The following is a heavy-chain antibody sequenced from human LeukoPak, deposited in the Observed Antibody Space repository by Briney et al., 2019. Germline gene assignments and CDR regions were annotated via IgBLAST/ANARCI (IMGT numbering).Heavy chain of an antibody. CDR2: ICAYNGNT. D-gene: IGHD3-10*01. CDR3: ARDFALLWFGDFFDY. Sequence: GASVKGSCKASGYTFTSYGISWVRQAPGQGLECMGWICAYNGNTNYAQKLQGRVTMTTDTSTRTAYMELRSLRSDDTAVYYCARDFALLWFGDFFDYWGQGTLVTVSS. CDR1: GYTFTSYG. V-gene: IGHV1-18*04. J-gene: IGHJ4*02.